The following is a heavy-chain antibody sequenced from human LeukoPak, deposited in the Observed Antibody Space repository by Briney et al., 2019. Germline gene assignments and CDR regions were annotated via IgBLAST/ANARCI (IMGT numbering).Heavy chain of an antibody. D-gene: IGHD3-10*01. CDR1: GYTFTDYA. V-gene: IGHV1-2*02. J-gene: IGHJ4*02. CDR2: INPNSGGT. CDR3: ARDKWFGELLSYFDY. Sequence: ASVKVSCKASGYTFTDYALHWVRQAPGQGLEWMGWINPNSGGTNYAQKFQGRVTMTRDTSISTAYMELSRLRSDDTAVYYCARDKWFGELLSYFDYWGQGTLVTVSS.